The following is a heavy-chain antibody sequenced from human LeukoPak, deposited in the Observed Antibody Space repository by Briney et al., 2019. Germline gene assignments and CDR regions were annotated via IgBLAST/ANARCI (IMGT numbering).Heavy chain of an antibody. V-gene: IGHV4-39*01. CDR1: GGSISSSDYY. J-gene: IGHJ5*02. D-gene: IGHD5-18*01. CDR2: IYYSGSS. Sequence: SETLSLTCTVSGGSISSSDYYWGWVRQPPGKGLEWIGNIYYSGSSYSSPSLKSRVTISSDTSENQFSVKLTSVTAADTAVYYCVRVGYAYGPVGNWFDPWGQGVLVTVSS. CDR3: VRVGYAYGPVGNWFDP.